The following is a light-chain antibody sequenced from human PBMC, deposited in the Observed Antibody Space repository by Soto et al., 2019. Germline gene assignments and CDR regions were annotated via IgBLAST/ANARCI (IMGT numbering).Light chain of an antibody. CDR2: DVR. CDR3: SSYRASSTTHYV. CDR1: SSDVGGYNY. Sequence: QSVLTQPASLSGSPGQSITISCTGTSSDVGGYNYVSWYQQHPGKAPKLMIYDVRNRPSGVSNRFSGSKSGNTASLTISGLQAEDEADYYCSSYRASSTTHYVFGTGTKVTVL. J-gene: IGLJ1*01. V-gene: IGLV2-14*03.